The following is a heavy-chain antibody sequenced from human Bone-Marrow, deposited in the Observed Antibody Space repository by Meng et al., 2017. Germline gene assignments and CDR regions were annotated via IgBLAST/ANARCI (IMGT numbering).Heavy chain of an antibody. CDR3: ASPHRGY. V-gene: IGHV4-34*01. Sequence: QVQLQQWGAGLLKPSETLSLTCAVFGGSFSGNYWSWIRQPPGKGLEWIGEINDSGSTYYNPSLKSRVTISVDTSKNQFSLKLRSVTAADTAVYYCASPHRGYWGQGILVTVSS. J-gene: IGHJ4*02. CDR2: INDSGST. D-gene: IGHD5-24*01. CDR1: GGSFSGNY.